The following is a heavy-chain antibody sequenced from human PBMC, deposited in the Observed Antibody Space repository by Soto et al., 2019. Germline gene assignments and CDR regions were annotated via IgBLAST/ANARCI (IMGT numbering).Heavy chain of an antibody. J-gene: IGHJ4*02. V-gene: IGHV4-34*01. CDR3: ARKPTGYSSGCFDY. Sequence: QVQLQQWGAGLLKPSETLSLTCAVYGGSFSGYYWSWIRQPPGKGLEWIGEINHSGSTNYNPSLKIRVTISVDTSKNQFSLKLSSVTAADTAVYYCARKPTGYSSGCFDYWGQGTLVTVSS. D-gene: IGHD6-19*01. CDR2: INHSGST. CDR1: GGSFSGYY.